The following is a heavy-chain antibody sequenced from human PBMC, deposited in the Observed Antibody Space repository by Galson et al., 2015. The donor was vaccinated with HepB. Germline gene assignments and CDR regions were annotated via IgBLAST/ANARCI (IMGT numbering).Heavy chain of an antibody. Sequence: SVKVSCKASGGTFSSYAISWVRQAPGQGLEWMGGIIPIFGTANYAQKFQGRVTITADESTSSAYMELSSLRSEDTAVYYCARENRALVNWSGVRFFDYRGQGTLVTVSS. CDR3: ARENRALVNWSGVRFFDY. CDR1: GGTFSSYA. J-gene: IGHJ4*02. D-gene: IGHD5-18*01. CDR2: IIPIFGTA. V-gene: IGHV1-69*13.